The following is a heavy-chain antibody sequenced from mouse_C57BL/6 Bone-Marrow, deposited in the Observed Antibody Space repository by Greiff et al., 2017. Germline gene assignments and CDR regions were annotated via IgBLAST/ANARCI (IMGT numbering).Heavy chain of an antibody. J-gene: IGHJ2*01. CDR2: IHPNSGST. D-gene: IGHD1-1*01. CDR3: ARGPYYYGPFDY. V-gene: IGHV1-64*01. Sequence: VQLQQSGPVLVKPGASVKLSCKASGYTFTSYWMHWVKQRPGQGLEWIGMIHPNSGSTNYNEKFKSKATLTVDKSSSTAYMQLSSLTSEDSAVYYCARGPYYYGPFDYWGQGTTLTVSS. CDR1: GYTFTSYW.